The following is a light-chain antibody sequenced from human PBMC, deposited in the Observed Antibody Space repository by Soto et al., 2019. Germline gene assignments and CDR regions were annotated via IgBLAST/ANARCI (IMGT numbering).Light chain of an antibody. CDR3: SSYTTINTRQIV. J-gene: IGLJ1*01. Sequence: QSALTQPASVSGSPGQSITISCTGTSSDVGGYNYVSWYQHHPGKAPKLMIYDVSNRPSGVSNRFSGSKSGNTASLTISGLQPEDEADYDCSSYTTINTRQIVLGTGTKLTVL. CDR1: SSDVGGYNY. CDR2: DVS. V-gene: IGLV2-14*03.